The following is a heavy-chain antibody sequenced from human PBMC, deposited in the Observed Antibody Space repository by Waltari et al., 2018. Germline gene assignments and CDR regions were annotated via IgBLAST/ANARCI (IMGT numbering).Heavy chain of an antibody. D-gene: IGHD3-3*02. CDR2: IRSDSNVI. Sequence: EVQLVESGGGLVQPGGSLRLSCAVSGLTFNNFHMNCVRLAPWRGLEGLSYIRSDSNVIYYSDSVRGRFTVSRDNAKSSLFLQMNSLRAEDTAVYYCARELDHIKDDYWGKGTLVTVSS. CDR3: ARELDHIKDDY. J-gene: IGHJ4*02. V-gene: IGHV3-48*04. CDR1: GLTFNNFH.